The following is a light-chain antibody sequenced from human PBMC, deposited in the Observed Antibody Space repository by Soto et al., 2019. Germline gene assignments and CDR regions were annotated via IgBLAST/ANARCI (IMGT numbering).Light chain of an antibody. J-gene: IGKJ2*01. Sequence: DIVMTQSPDSLAVSLGERATINCKSSQSVLFTSNNRNYMSWYQQKPGQSPALIIYWASTRESGVPDRFSGSGSGTTFTLTFNIVQAEDVAVYYCQQLYNVPQTFGQWTKLEIK. CDR1: QSVLFTSNNRNY. CDR3: QQLYNVPQT. CDR2: WAS. V-gene: IGKV4-1*01.